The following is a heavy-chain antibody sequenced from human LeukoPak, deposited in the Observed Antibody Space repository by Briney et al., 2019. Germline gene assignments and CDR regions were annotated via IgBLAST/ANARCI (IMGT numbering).Heavy chain of an antibody. CDR3: AKDRQTITIFGVVNTPRANFDY. D-gene: IGHD3-3*01. CDR1: GFTFHYYP. CDR2: IRYDGSNK. Sequence: GGSLRLSCIASGFTFHYYPMSWVRQAPGKGLEWVAFIRYDGSNKNYADSVKGRFTISRDNFMSTVYLQMNSLRAEDTAVYYCAKDRQTITIFGVVNTPRANFDYWGQGTLVTVSS. J-gene: IGHJ4*02. V-gene: IGHV3-30*02.